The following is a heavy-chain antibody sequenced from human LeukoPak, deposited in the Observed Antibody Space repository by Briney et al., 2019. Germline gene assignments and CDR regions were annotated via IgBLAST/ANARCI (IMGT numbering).Heavy chain of an antibody. V-gene: IGHV3-NL1*01. D-gene: IGHD3-22*01. CDR3: AKAHDYDGNGYPQLH. CDR2: ISWNSGSI. J-gene: IGHJ1*01. CDR1: GFTFSSYG. Sequence: GGSLRLSCAASGFTFSSYGMHWVRQAPGKGLEWVSGISWNSGSIGYVDSVKGRFTISRDNSKNTLYLQMNSLRVEDTALYYCAKAHDYDGNGYPQLHWGQGTLVTVSS.